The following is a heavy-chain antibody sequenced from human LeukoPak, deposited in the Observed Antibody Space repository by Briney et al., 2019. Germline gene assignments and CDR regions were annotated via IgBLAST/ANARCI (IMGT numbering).Heavy chain of an antibody. CDR3: AKDRPNFHENSGHYYRRDGDS. CDR1: GLTFYMYA. Sequence: GRSLRLSCQASGLTFYMYAMSWVRQAPGKGLGWDASMCGTAGCTFYPDSVKGRFIISRDNSKNVLYLRMNSLTAEDTAIYYCAKDRPNFHENSGHYYRRDGDSWGQGTLVTVSS. V-gene: IGHV3-23*01. CDR2: MCGTAGCT. D-gene: IGHD3-22*01. J-gene: IGHJ5*01.